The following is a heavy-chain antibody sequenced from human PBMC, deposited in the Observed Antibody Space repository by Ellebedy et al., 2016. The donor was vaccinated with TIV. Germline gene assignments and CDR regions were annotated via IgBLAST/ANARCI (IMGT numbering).Heavy chain of an antibody. CDR2: ISYDGSNK. Sequence: GESLKISCAASGFTFSSYAMHWVRQAPGKGLEWVAVISYDGSNKYYADSVKGRFTISRDNSKNTLYLQMNSLRAEDTAVYYCARDGGGVVYAWYFDLWGRGTLVTVSS. V-gene: IGHV3-30*04. CDR3: ARDGGGVVYAWYFDL. J-gene: IGHJ2*01. CDR1: GFTFSSYA. D-gene: IGHD2-8*02.